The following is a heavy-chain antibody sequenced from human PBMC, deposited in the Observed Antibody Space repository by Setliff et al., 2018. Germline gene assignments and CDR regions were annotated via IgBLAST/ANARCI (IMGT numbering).Heavy chain of an antibody. D-gene: IGHD5-18*01. CDR3: AGRPQNTPMGPCDY. CDR2: RHDNGER. J-gene: IGHJ4*02. Sequence: SETLSLTCTVSPGSISRHYWSWSRQAPGKGLEWIGYRHDNGERDYNPSLGSRVTISVDTSKNQFSLMLTSVTAADTAIYYCAGRPQNTPMGPCDYWGQGTLVTVSS. V-gene: IGHV4-59*11. CDR1: PGSISRHY.